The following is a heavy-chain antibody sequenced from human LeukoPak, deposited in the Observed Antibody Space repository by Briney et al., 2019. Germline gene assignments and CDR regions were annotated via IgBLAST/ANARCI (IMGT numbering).Heavy chain of an antibody. J-gene: IGHJ5*02. CDR1: GGSISGSTFY. CDR2: MYYSGRT. V-gene: IGHV4-39*07. Sequence: SETLSLTCSVSGGSISGSTFYWGWIRQAPGKGLEWIGSMYYSGRTYDNPPLRSRVSISVDTSNNQLSLKLTSVTAADTAVYYCARDSGTTGEVKFDPWGQGTLVTVSS. CDR3: ARDSGTTGEVKFDP. D-gene: IGHD3-10*01.